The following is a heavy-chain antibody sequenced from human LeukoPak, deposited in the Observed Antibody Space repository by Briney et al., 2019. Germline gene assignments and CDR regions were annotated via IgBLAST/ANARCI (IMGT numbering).Heavy chain of an antibody. CDR1: GYTFINYD. CDR3: ARQQCSGGSCYPSPLGY. D-gene: IGHD2-15*01. J-gene: IGHJ4*02. Sequence: GASVKVSCKASGYTFINYDINWVRQATGQGLEWMGWMNPNSGNTGYARKFQGRVTLTRNTSINTAYMELSSLRSEDTAVYYCARQQCSGGSCYPSPLGYWGQGTLVTVSS. CDR2: MNPNSGNT. V-gene: IGHV1-8*01.